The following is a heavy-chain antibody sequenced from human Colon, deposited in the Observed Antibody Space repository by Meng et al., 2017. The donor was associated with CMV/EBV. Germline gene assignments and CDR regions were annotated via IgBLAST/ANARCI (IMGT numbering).Heavy chain of an antibody. CDR1: GFIFSDYY. CDR2: ISPTGSDT. D-gene: IGHD3-16*01. J-gene: IGHJ5*02. Sequence: VQLVQSGGGLVEPGRSLRLSCAASGFIFSDYYMTWIREAPGKGLEWVSYISPTGSDTNYADSVRGRFTISRDNAKNSLFLQMSSLTAEDTAVYYCVKGHTMINPWGQGTLVTVSS. V-gene: IGHV3-11*05. CDR3: VKGHTMINP.